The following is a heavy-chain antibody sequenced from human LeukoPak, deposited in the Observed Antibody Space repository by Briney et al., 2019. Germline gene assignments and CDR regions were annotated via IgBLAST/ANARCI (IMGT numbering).Heavy chain of an antibody. CDR2: ISAYNGNT. D-gene: IGHD6-13*01. Sequence: ASVKVSCKASGYTFTSYGISWVRQAPGQGLEWMGWISAYNGNTNYAQKLQGRVTMTTDTSTSTAYMELRSLRSDDTAVYYCARDRSSSWYVKAFDIWGQGTMVTVSS. V-gene: IGHV1-18*01. J-gene: IGHJ3*02. CDR3: ARDRSSSWYVKAFDI. CDR1: GYTFTSYG.